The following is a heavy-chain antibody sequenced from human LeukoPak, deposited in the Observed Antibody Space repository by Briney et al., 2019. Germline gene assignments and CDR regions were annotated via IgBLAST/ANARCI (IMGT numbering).Heavy chain of an antibody. V-gene: IGHV3-33*01. D-gene: IGHD1-26*01. CDR3: ARAGVGAIYYFDY. Sequence: GRSLRLSCAVSGFTFSNYGMHWVRQAPGKGLEWVALIWYDGSNKYYADSVRGRFTISRDNSKNTLYLQMKSLRVEDTAVYYCARAGVGAIYYFDYWGQGTLVTVSS. CDR1: GFTFSNYG. CDR2: IWYDGSNK. J-gene: IGHJ4*02.